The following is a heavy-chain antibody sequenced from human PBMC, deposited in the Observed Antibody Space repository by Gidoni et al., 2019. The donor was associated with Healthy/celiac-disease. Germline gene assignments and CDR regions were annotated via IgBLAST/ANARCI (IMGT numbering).Heavy chain of an antibody. V-gene: IGHV1-69*02. D-gene: IGHD2-21*02. CDR1: GGTFRSYT. Sequence: QVQLVQSGAEVKKPGSSVKVSCKASGGTFRSYTISWVRQAPGPGLEWMGRIIPILGIANYAQKFQGRVTITADKSTSTAYMELSSLRSEDTAVYYCARGPWVVTAMGRFDYWGQGTLVTVSS. J-gene: IGHJ4*02. CDR2: IIPILGIA. CDR3: ARGPWVVTAMGRFDY.